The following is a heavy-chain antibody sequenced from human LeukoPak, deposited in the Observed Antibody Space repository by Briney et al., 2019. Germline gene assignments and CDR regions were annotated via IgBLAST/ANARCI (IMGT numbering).Heavy chain of an antibody. CDR2: IYYSGST. CDR1: GGSISSHY. Sequence: SETLSLTCTVPGGSISSHYWSWIRQPPGKGLEWIGYIYYSGSTNYNPSLKSRVTISVDTSKNQFSLKLSSVTAADTAVYYCARVQFTSLVDYWGQGTLVTVSS. V-gene: IGHV4-59*11. CDR3: ARVQFTSLVDY. D-gene: IGHD5-24*01. J-gene: IGHJ4*02.